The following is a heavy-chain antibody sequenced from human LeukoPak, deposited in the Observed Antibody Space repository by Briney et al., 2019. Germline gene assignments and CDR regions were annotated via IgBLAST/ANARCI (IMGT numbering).Heavy chain of an antibody. D-gene: IGHD1-26*01. J-gene: IGHJ4*02. Sequence: GGSLRLSCAASGFTFSDYYMSWIRQAPGKGLEWVSYISSSGSTIYYTDSVKGRFTISRGNARNSLYLQMNSLRAEGTAVYYCARGTYSGTYYAWYYFDYWGQGTLVTVSS. V-gene: IGHV3-11*01. CDR2: ISSSGSTI. CDR3: ARGTYSGTYYAWYYFDY. CDR1: GFTFSDYY.